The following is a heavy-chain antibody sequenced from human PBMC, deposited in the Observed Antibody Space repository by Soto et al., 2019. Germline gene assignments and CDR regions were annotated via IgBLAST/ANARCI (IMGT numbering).Heavy chain of an antibody. CDR3: VREPRSITGTTSSEDFQH. Sequence: QAQLMQSGAEVKEPGSSVKVSCKASGGTFSGYAISWVRQAPGQGLEWLGGIIPIFGITNYAQKFQNRLTTAADESSATVYLDLRSLTSEGSAIYYCVREPRSITGTTSSEDFQHWGQGTLVSVS. D-gene: IGHD1-1*01. CDR2: IIPIFGIT. J-gene: IGHJ1*01. V-gene: IGHV1-69*01. CDR1: GGTFSGYA.